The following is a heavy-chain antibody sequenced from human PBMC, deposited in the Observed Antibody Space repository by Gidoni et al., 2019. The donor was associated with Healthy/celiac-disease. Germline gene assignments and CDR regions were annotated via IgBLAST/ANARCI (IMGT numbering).Heavy chain of an antibody. V-gene: IGHV3-21*01. CDR2: ISSISSYI. CDR3: ARDLSAAGTDY. D-gene: IGHD6-13*01. J-gene: IGHJ4*02. CDR1: GFTFSSYS. Sequence: EVQLVESGGGLVKPGVSLRLSCAPSGFTFSSYSMNWVRQAPGKGRVWVSAISSISSYIYYADAVKGRLTISRDNDKNSLYLQMNSLRAEDTAVYYCARDLSAAGTDYWGQGTLVTVSS.